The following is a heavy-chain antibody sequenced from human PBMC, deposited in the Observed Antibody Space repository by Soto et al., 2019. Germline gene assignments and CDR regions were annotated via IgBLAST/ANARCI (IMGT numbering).Heavy chain of an antibody. CDR3: ARGTLRYYDIDV. D-gene: IGHD3-16*01. V-gene: IGHV1-3*01. J-gene: IGHJ6*02. CDR2: INAGSGNT. CDR1: GYSFTNHA. Sequence: GASVKVSCKASGYSFTNHAIHWVRQAPGQSPEWMGWINAGSGNTKSSQKFQGRVTITRDTSASTAYMELSSLRSEDTAVYYCARGTLRYYDIDVWGQGTTVTVSS.